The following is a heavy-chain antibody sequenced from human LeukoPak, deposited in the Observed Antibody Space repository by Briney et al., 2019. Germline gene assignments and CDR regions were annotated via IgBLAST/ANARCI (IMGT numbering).Heavy chain of an antibody. V-gene: IGHV4-59*08. CDR1: GGSISSYY. CDR2: IYYSGST. D-gene: IGHD4-23*01. Sequence: SETLSLTCTVSGGSISSYYWSWIRQPPGKGLEWIGYIYYSGSTNYNPSLKSRVTISVDTSKNQFSLKLSSVTAADTAVYYCARRTPGTTVVTGVGAFDIWGQGTMVTVSS. CDR3: ARRTPGTTVVTGVGAFDI. J-gene: IGHJ3*02.